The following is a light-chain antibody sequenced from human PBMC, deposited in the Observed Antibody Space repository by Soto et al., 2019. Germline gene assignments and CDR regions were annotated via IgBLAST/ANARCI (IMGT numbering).Light chain of an antibody. CDR3: QQYGSSPTWT. CDR2: GAS. V-gene: IGKV3-20*01. J-gene: IGKJ1*01. CDR1: QSVSSY. Sequence: EIVLTQSPATLSLSPGERATLSCRASQSVSSYLAWYQQKPGQAPRLLIYGASSRATGIPDRFSGSGSGTDFTLTISRLEPEDFAVYYCQQYGSSPTWTFGQGTKVEI.